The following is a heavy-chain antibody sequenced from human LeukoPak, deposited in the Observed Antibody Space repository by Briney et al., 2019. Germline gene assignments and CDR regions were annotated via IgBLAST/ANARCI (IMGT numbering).Heavy chain of an antibody. Sequence: PSETLSLTCTVSGGSISSYYWSWIRQPAGKGLEWIGRIYTSGSTNCNPSLKSRVTMSVDTSKNQFSLKPSSVTAADTAVYYCARAGYYYDSSGYYNELGWSVLDYWGQGTLVTVSS. J-gene: IGHJ4*02. D-gene: IGHD3-22*01. CDR2: IYTSGST. CDR1: GGSISSYY. V-gene: IGHV4-4*07. CDR3: ARAGYYYDSSGYYNELGWSVLDY.